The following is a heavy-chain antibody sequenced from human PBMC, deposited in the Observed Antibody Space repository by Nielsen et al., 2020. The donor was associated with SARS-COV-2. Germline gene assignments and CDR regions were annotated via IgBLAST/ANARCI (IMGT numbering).Heavy chain of an antibody. CDR1: GFTFSSYA. CDR3: AREACINIDCYTTS. D-gene: IGHD2-2*02. V-gene: IGHV3-23*01. J-gene: IGHJ5*02. Sequence: GESLKISCAASGFTFSSYAMSWVRQAPGKGLEWVSGIIGSGRGTYYADSAKGRFTISRDNSKDTLYLQMNSLRAEDTAIYYCAREACINIDCYTTSWGQGTLVTVSS. CDR2: IIGSGRGT.